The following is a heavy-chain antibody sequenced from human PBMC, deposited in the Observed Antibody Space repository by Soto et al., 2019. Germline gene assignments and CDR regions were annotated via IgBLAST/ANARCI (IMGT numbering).Heavy chain of an antibody. CDR1: GFTFSSYA. CDR3: ARDAGGGYYYLYYFDY. V-gene: IGHV3-30-3*01. D-gene: IGHD3-22*01. Sequence: QVQLVESGGGVVQPGRSLRLSCAASGFTFSSYAMHWVRQAPGKGLEWVAVISYDGSNKYYADSVKGRFTISRDNSKNALYLQMNSLRAEDTAVYYCARDAGGGYYYLYYFDYWGQGTLVTVSS. CDR2: ISYDGSNK. J-gene: IGHJ4*02.